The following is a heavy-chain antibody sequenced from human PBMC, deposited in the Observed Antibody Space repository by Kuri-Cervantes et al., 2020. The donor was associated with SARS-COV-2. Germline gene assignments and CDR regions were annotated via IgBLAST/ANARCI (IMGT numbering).Heavy chain of an antibody. V-gene: IGHV1-24*01. CDR1: GYTLTELS. Sequence: ASVKVSCKVSGYTLTELSMHWVRQAPGKGLEWMGGFDPEDGETIYAQKFQGRVTMTEDTSTDTAYMELSSLRSEDTAVYYCATDYAYQLLSSVYFQHWGQGTLVTVSS. J-gene: IGHJ1*01. CDR3: ATDYAYQLLSSVYFQH. D-gene: IGHD2-2*01. CDR2: FDPEDGET.